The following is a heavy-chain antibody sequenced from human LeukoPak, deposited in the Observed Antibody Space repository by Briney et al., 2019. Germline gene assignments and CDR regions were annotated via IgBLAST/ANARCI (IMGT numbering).Heavy chain of an antibody. CDR3: ARGDYYDSSGLLTD. J-gene: IGHJ4*02. V-gene: IGHV1-2*02. D-gene: IGHD3-22*01. Sequence: ASVMVSCKASGYTFTGYYMHWVRQAPGQGLEWMGWINPNSGGTNYAQKFQGRVTMTRDTSISTAYMELSRLRSDDTAVYYCARGDYYDSSGLLTDWGQGILVTVSS. CDR2: INPNSGGT. CDR1: GYTFTGYY.